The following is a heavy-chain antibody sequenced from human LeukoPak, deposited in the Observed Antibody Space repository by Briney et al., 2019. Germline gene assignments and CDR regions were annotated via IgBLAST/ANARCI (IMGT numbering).Heavy chain of an antibody. V-gene: IGHV3-66*01. Sequence: PGMSLRLSCAASGVTLSPYGMHWVRQAPGKGLEWVSVIYSGGSTYYADSVKGRFTISRDNSKNTLYLQMNSLRAEDTAVYYCARDAERYCGGDCYYFDYWGQGTLVTVSS. CDR3: ARDAERYCGGDCYYFDY. CDR2: IYSGGST. D-gene: IGHD2-21*02. CDR1: GVTLSPYG. J-gene: IGHJ4*02.